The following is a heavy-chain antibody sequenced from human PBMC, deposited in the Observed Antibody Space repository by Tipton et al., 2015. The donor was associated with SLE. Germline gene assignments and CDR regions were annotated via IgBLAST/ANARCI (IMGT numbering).Heavy chain of an antibody. CDR3: AGGQEDYIWGNYRYCYYVMDV. D-gene: IGHD3-16*02. V-gene: IGHV1-8*01. J-gene: IGHJ6*02. Sequence: QVQLVQSGAEGKKPGASVKVSCKASGYSFTSHDINWVRQATGQGLEWMGWMNPNSGNTGYAQKFQGRVTMTRDTSISTAYMELTSLRSEDTAVYYCAGGQEDYIWGNYRYCYYVMDVWGQGTTVTVSS. CDR1: GYSFTSHD. CDR2: MNPNSGNT.